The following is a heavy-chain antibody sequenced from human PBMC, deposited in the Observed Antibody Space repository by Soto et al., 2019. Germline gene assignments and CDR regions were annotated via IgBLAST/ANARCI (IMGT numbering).Heavy chain of an antibody. CDR3: RGITFGGVIAYDY. V-gene: IGHV3-30*03. Sequence: PGGSLRLSCAASGFTFSSYGMHWVRQAPGKGLEWVAVISYDGSNKYYADSVMGRFTISRDYSKNTLYLQMNSLRAEDTAVYYCRGITFGGVIAYDYWGQGTLVTVSS. CDR1: GFTFSSYG. CDR2: ISYDGSNK. D-gene: IGHD3-16*02. J-gene: IGHJ4*02.